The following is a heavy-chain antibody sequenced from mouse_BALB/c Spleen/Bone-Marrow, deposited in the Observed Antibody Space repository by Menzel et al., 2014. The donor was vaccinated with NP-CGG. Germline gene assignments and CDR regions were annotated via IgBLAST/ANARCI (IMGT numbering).Heavy chain of an antibody. Sequence: QVQLQQSGAELVKPGASVKMSCKASGYTFTSCWMHWVKQRPGQGLEWIGVIDPSDSYTSYNQKFKGKATLTVDTSSSTAYMQPSRPTFGDSAVDYCTRGDFDWYFQVWGAGAPGTGPS. J-gene: IGHJ1*01. CDR2: IDPSDSYT. CDR1: GYTFTSCW. CDR3: TRGDFDWYFQV. V-gene: IGHV1S127*01.